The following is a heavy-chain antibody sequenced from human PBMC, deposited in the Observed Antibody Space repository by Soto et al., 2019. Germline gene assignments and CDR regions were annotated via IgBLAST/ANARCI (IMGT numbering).Heavy chain of an antibody. V-gene: IGHV3-30-3*01. CDR3: ARVYGGNQYYFDY. D-gene: IGHD4-17*01. Sequence: PGGSLRLSCATSGFTFGSNAMSWVRQAPGKGLEWVAVISYDGSNKYYADSVKGRFTISRDNSKNTLYLQMNSLRAEDTAVYYYARVYGGNQYYFDYWGQGTLVTVSS. J-gene: IGHJ4*02. CDR1: GFTFGSNA. CDR2: ISYDGSNK.